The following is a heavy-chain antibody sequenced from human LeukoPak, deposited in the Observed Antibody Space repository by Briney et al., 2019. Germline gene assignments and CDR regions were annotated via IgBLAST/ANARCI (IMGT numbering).Heavy chain of an antibody. Sequence: ASVKVSCKASGYTFTGYYMHWVRQAPGQGLEWMGWINPNSGGTNYAQKFQGRVTMTRDTSISTAYMELSRLRSDDTAVYYCARDGWFPGIAAAGNHYYMDVWGKGTTVTVSS. D-gene: IGHD6-13*01. CDR3: ARDGWFPGIAAAGNHYYMDV. V-gene: IGHV1-2*02. J-gene: IGHJ6*03. CDR2: INPNSGGT. CDR1: GYTFTGYY.